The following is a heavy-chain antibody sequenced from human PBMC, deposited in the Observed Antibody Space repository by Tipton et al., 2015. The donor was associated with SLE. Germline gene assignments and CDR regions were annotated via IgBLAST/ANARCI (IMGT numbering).Heavy chain of an antibody. Sequence: TLSLTCTVSGGSISSYYWSWIRQPPGKGLEWIGYIYYSGSTNYNPSLKSRVTISVDTSKNQFSLKLSSVTAADTAVYYCARQSGYSSRFDYWGQGTLVTVSS. CDR3: ARQSGYSSRFDY. V-gene: IGHV4-59*08. CDR2: IYYSGST. J-gene: IGHJ4*02. D-gene: IGHD6-19*01. CDR1: GGSISSYY.